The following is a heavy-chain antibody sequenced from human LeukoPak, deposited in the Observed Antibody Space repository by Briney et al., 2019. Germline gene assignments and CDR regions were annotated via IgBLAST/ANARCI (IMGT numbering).Heavy chain of an antibody. D-gene: IGHD3-3*01. CDR1: GFTFSSYG. CDR2: ISYDGSNK. J-gene: IGHJ4*02. CDR3: AKGALRFLESNYFDY. Sequence: PGGSLRLSCAASGFTFSSYGMHWVRQAPGKGLEWVAVISYDGSNKYYADSVKGRFTISRDNSKNTLYLQMNSLRAEDTAVYYCAKGALRFLESNYFDYWGQGTLVTVSS. V-gene: IGHV3-30*18.